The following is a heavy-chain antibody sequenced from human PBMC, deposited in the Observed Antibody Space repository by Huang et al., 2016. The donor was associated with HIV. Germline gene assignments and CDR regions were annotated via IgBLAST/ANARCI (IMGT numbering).Heavy chain of an antibody. Sequence: QVQLVQSGAEVKNPGASVRVSCKASGYTFTDSNIHWVRQAPGQGLELMGWINPKRGGTSYAQRLQGRITMTRDTTISTVHMDLRRIQSDDTAVYFCARDWSFGSSTSPADWGQGTLVTVSS. CDR1: GYTFTDSN. J-gene: IGHJ4*02. CDR2: INPKRGGT. V-gene: IGHV1-2*02. CDR3: ARDWSFGSSTSPAD. D-gene: IGHD6-6*01.